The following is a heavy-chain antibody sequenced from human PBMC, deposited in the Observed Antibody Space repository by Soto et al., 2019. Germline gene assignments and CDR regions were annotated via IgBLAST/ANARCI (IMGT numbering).Heavy chain of an antibody. CDR2: ISGSGGST. V-gene: IGHV3-23*01. Sequence: GGSLRLSCAASGFTFSSYAMSWVRQAPGKGLEWVSAISGSGGSTYYADSVKGRFTISRDNSKNTLYLQMNSLRAEDTAVYYCAKDDAEDYYYYYYMDVWGKGTTVTVSS. CDR1: GFTFSSYA. CDR3: AKDDAEDYYYYYYMDV. J-gene: IGHJ6*03.